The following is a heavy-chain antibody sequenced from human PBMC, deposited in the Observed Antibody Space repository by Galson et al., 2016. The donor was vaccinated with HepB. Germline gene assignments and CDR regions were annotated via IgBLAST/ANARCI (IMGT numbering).Heavy chain of an antibody. CDR1: GGSVSSGSYS. CDR2: IYYTGGT. CDR3: ARAQLTGPPHFDY. D-gene: IGHD3-9*01. V-gene: IGHV4-61*01. J-gene: IGHJ4*02. Sequence: SETLSLTCTVSGGSVSSGSYSWSWIRQPPGKGLEFIAYIYYTGGTNHNPSLKSRVTISVDLSKNQFSLRLTSVTAADTALYYCARAQLTGPPHFDYWGQGTLVTVSS.